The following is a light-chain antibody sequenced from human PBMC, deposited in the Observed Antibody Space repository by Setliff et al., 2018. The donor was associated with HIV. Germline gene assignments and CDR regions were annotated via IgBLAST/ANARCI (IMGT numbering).Light chain of an antibody. CDR2: DVN. CDR1: SSDAGGYKY. V-gene: IGLV2-14*03. Sequence: QSALTQPASVSGSPGQSITISCTGTSSDAGGYKYVSWYQQHPGRAPKLIIYDVNSRPSGISRRFSGSKSGSTASLTISGLQADDEAHYYCSSYAGSRTFDVFGTGTKVTVL. CDR3: SSYAGSRTFDV. J-gene: IGLJ1*01.